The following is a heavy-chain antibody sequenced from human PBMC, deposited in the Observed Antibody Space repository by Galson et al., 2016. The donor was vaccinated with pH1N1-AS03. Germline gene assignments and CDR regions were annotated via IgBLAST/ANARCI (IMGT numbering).Heavy chain of an antibody. CDR1: GFTFNSYW. CDR3: ARDLNWDNA. V-gene: IGHV3-7*01. Sequence: SLRLSCAASGFTFNSYWMTWVRQAPGKGLEWVANIKPDGGDKYYVDSVKGRFTISRDNAKNSLYLQMNSLRVEDTAVYYCARDLNWDNAWGQGTLVPVSP. J-gene: IGHJ5*02. CDR2: IKPDGGDK.